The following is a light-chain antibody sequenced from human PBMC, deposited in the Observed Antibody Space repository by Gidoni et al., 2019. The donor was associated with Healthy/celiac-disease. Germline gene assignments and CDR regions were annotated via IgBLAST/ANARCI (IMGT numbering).Light chain of an antibody. V-gene: IGLV1-40*01. CDR3: QSYDSSLSGSEV. CDR1: SPNIGAGYD. J-gene: IGLJ3*02. CDR2: GNS. Sequence: QSVLTQPPSASGAPGQRATISCTGSSPNIGAGYDVHWYQQLPGTAPKLLISGNSNRPSGVPDRFSGSKSGTSASLAITGLQAEDEADYYCQSYDSSLSGSEVFGGGTKLTVL.